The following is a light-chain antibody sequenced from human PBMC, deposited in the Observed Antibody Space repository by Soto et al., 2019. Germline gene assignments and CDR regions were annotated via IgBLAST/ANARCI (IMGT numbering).Light chain of an antibody. CDR2: GAS. J-gene: IGKJ3*01. CDR3: QQYHNWPL. V-gene: IGKV3-15*01. CDR1: QSVSSN. Sequence: EIVMTQSPATLSVSPGERATLSCRASQSVSSNLAWYQQKPGQAPRLLIYGASTRATGIPARFSGSRSGTEFTLTIRCVQSEDFVVYYCQQYHNWPLFGPGTKEDIK.